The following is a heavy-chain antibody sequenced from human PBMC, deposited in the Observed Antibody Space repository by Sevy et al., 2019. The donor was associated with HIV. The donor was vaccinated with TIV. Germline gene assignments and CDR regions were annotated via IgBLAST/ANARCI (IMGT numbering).Heavy chain of an antibody. J-gene: IGHJ4*02. D-gene: IGHD2-8*01. CDR1: GFTFAKYS. CDR3: AREGCTRPHDY. CDR2: FSFGCGRI. V-gene: IGHV3-23*01. Sequence: GGSLRLSCAASGFTFAKYSMSWVRQAPGKGLEWVSTFSFGCGRINYADSVKGRFTISRDDSKNTLFLQMNSLRAEDMATYFCAREGCTRPHDYWGQGTLVTVSS.